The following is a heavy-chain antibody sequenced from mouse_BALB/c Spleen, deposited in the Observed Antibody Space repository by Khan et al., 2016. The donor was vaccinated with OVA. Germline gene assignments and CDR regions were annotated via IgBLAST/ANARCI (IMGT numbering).Heavy chain of an antibody. D-gene: IGHD1-1*01. CDR1: GFPFNNYG. CDR3: ATSYFYGYYFDY. V-gene: IGHV5-17*02. Sequence: VVESGGGFVQPGGSRQLSCAASGFPFNNYGMHWVRPAPEKGLEWVAYISGDSNTIYYVDSVKGRFTISSDNPKNTMFLQMTSLMSEDTAMYYCATSYFYGYYFDYWGPGTTLTVS. CDR2: ISGDSNTI. J-gene: IGHJ2*01.